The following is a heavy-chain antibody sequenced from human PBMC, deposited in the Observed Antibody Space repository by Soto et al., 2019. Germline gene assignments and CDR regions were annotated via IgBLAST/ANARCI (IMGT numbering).Heavy chain of an antibody. J-gene: IGHJ4*02. CDR1: GGSFSGYY. CDR2: INHGGST. CDR3: ARRSPSKTRIDY. Sequence: QVQLQQWGAGLLKPSETLSLTCAVYGGSFSGYYWSWIRQPPGQGLEWIGEINHGGSTHYNPALKSRVTISVDTSKNQVSLKLSFVTAAGTAVYSCARRSPSKTRIDYWGQETLVTVSS. V-gene: IGHV4-34*01.